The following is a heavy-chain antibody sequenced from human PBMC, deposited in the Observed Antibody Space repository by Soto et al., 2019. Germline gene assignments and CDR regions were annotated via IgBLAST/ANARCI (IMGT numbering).Heavy chain of an antibody. CDR2: IWYDGSNK. CDR1: GFTFSRYG. CDR3: ARGPTYYDFWSDLGPYYYYGMDV. D-gene: IGHD3-3*01. J-gene: IGHJ6*02. Sequence: GGSLGLSCAASGFTFSRYGMHWVRQAPGKGLEWVAVIWYDGSNKYYADSVKGRFTISRDNSKNTLYLQMNSLRAEDTAAYYCARGPTYYDFWSDLGPYYYYGMDVWGQGTTVTVSS. V-gene: IGHV3-33*01.